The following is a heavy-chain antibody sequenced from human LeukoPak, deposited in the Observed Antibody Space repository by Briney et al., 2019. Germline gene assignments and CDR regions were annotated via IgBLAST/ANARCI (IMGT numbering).Heavy chain of an antibody. Sequence: GGSLRLSCAASGFTFSSYAMSWVRQAPGKGLEWVSAISGSGGSTYYADSVKGRFTISRDNSKDTLYLQMNSLRAEDTAVYYCAKEEVNYYDSSSSHYWGQGTLVTVSS. D-gene: IGHD3-22*01. J-gene: IGHJ4*02. CDR3: AKEEVNYYDSSSSHY. CDR2: ISGSGGST. V-gene: IGHV3-23*01. CDR1: GFTFSSYA.